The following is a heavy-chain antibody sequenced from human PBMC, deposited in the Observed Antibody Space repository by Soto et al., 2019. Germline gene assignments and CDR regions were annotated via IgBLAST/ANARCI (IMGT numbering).Heavy chain of an antibody. CDR1: GFTFSVYW. D-gene: IGHD3-10*01. CDR2: ISDDGSRA. J-gene: IGHJ4*02. V-gene: IGHV3-74*01. Sequence: VGSLRLSCTASGFTFSVYWMHWVRQVPGKGPEWVSRISDDGSRADYADSVKGRFTISRDNAKNTLYLEMHVLRADDTAVYYCTRGPRPSSVDTGAFWGQGTPVTVSS. CDR3: TRGPRPSSVDTGAF.